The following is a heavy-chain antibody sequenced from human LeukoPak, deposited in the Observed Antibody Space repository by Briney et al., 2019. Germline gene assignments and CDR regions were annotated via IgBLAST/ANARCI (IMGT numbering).Heavy chain of an antibody. V-gene: IGHV3-23*01. CDR3: AKGALEWTYYFDY. CDR1: GLSFSSYA. Sequence: GGSLRLSCAASGLSFSSYAMTWVRQAPGKGLECISAISGSAGTTYYADSVKGRFTISRDNSKSTLYLQMSSLRAEDTAVYYCAKGALEWTYYFDYRGQGTLVTVSS. J-gene: IGHJ4*02. CDR2: ISGSAGTT. D-gene: IGHD3-3*01.